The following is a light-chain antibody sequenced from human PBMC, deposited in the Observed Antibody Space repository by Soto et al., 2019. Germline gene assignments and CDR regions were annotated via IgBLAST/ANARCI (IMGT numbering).Light chain of an antibody. Sequence: EIVLTQSPGTLSLSPGERATLSCRASQSVSSSYLAWYQQKPGQAPRLLIYGASSRATGIPDRFSGSGSGTDFTLTISRLEPEDFAVYSCQQYGTSLWPFGQGTKVEIK. CDR3: QQYGTSLWP. CDR2: GAS. J-gene: IGKJ1*01. CDR1: QSVSSSY. V-gene: IGKV3-20*01.